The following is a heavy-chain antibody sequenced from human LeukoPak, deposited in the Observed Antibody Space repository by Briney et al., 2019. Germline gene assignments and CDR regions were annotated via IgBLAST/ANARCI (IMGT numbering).Heavy chain of an antibody. CDR3: ATTMVRGVIIRDY. CDR2: IYTSGST. CDR1: GGSISSYY. D-gene: IGHD3-10*01. Sequence: SETLSLTCTVSGGSISSYYWSWIRQRAGKGLEWIGRIYTSGSTNYNPSLKSRVTMSVDTSKNQFSLKLSSVTAADTAVYYCATTMVRGVIIRDYWGQGTLVTVSS. J-gene: IGHJ4*02. V-gene: IGHV4-4*07.